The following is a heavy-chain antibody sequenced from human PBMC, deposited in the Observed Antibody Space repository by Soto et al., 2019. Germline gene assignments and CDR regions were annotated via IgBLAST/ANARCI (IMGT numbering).Heavy chain of an antibody. CDR2: ISANNFNT. V-gene: IGHV1-18*01. CDR1: GYTFTSYG. Sequence: QVQLVQSGAEVKKPGASVKVSCRASGYTFTSYGISWVRQAPGQGLEWMGWISANNFNTNYAQKFQGRVTMTTNTSTSTAYMELRSLRSDDTAVFYCARGQEGWFGEPAHCDYWGQGTLVTVSS. CDR3: ARGQEGWFGEPAHCDY. J-gene: IGHJ4*02. D-gene: IGHD3-10*01.